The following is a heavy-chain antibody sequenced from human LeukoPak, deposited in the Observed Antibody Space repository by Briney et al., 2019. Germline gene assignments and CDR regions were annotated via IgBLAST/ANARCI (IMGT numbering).Heavy chain of an antibody. CDR1: GYTFTTYA. CDR2: INAGNGYT. V-gene: IGHV1-3*01. D-gene: IGHD1-7*01. CDR3: ARGPVITGTAPGLDV. Sequence: GASVKVSCKASGYTFTTYATHWVRQAPGQRLEWMGWINAGNGYTKSSQRFQGRVTFTRDTSASTAYMELSSLRSEDTAVYYCARGPVITGTAPGLDVWGQGTTVTVSS. J-gene: IGHJ6*02.